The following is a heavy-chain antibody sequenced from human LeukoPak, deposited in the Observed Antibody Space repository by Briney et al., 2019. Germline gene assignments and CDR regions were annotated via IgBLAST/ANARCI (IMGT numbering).Heavy chain of an antibody. CDR1: GFRFDSFY. CDR3: ARSLIVASEDY. CDR2: ISASGAVP. J-gene: IGHJ4*02. D-gene: IGHD3-22*01. V-gene: IGHV3-11*04. Sequence: KPGGSLRLSCAASGFRFDSFYMGWIRQVPGKGLDYIALISASGAVPYYAESVEGRFTISRDNAKNSVSLQMNSLSADDTAIYCCARSLIVASEDYWGQGTQVIVSS.